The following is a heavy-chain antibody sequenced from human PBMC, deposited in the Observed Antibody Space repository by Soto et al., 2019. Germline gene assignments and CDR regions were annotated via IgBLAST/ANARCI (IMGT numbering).Heavy chain of an antibody. V-gene: IGHV3-33*06. Sequence: HPGGSLRLSCAASGFTFSSYGMHWVRQAPGKGLEWVAVIWYDGSNKYYADSVKGRFTISRDNSKNTLYLQMNSLRAEDTAIYYCAKYQPMTQPRPYFDYWGQGTLVTVSS. CDR1: GFTFSSYG. CDR3: AKYQPMTQPRPYFDY. J-gene: IGHJ4*02. D-gene: IGHD3-22*01. CDR2: IWYDGSNK.